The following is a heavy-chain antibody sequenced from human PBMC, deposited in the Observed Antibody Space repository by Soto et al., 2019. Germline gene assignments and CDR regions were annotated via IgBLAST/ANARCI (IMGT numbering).Heavy chain of an antibody. CDR2: ISGSGGST. D-gene: IGHD2-2*01. CDR3: AKAWGRYCSSTSCYPFDY. CDR1: GFTFSSYA. V-gene: IGHV3-23*01. Sequence: GGSLRLSCAASGFTFSSYAMSWVRQAPGKGLEWVSAISGSGGSTYYADSVKGRFTISRDNSKNTLYLQMNSLRAEDTAVYYCAKAWGRYCSSTSCYPFDYWGQGTLVTVSS. J-gene: IGHJ4*02.